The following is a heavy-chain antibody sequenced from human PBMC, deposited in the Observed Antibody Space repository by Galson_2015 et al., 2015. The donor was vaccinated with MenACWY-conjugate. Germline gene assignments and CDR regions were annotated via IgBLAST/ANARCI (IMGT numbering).Heavy chain of an antibody. D-gene: IGHD3-9*01. V-gene: IGHV4-4*02. CDR1: GGSISNTNW. J-gene: IGHJ3*02. Sequence: ETLSLTCAVTGGSISNTNWWSWVRQPPGKGLEWIGEIYHSGSTNYNPSLKSRVTISIDKSKNQFSLILNSVTAADTAIYYCARLWGFAGYTPYALEIWGQGTMVTVSS. CDR2: IYHSGST. CDR3: ARLWGFAGYTPYALEI.